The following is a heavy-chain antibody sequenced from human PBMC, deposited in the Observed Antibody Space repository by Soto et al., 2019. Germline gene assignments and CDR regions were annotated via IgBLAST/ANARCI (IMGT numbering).Heavy chain of an antibody. D-gene: IGHD3-22*01. CDR2: IYYTGTT. Sequence: QVQLQESGPGLVEASETLSLTCTVSGATISSGGFYWSWIRQRPGKGLEWIGHIYYTGTTSFNPSLNNRFTNSLAMFSNQSSRKLRSVTAASTTTYFWARDDSFFGWQGYGMNVWGQGTTVTVSS. J-gene: IGHJ6*02. CDR3: ARDDSFFGWQGYGMNV. V-gene: IGHV4-31*03. CDR1: GATISSGGFY.